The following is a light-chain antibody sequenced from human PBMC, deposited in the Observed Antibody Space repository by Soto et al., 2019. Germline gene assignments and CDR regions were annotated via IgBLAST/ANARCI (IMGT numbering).Light chain of an antibody. CDR3: QQLNSYPTWT. CDR2: AAS. V-gene: IGKV1-9*01. Sequence: DIQLTQSPSFLSASVGDRVTITYRASQGISSYLAWYQQKPGKAPKLLIYAASTLQSGVPSRFSGSGSGTEFTLTISSLQPEDFATYYCQQLNSYPTWTFGQGTKVEIK. J-gene: IGKJ1*01. CDR1: QGISSY.